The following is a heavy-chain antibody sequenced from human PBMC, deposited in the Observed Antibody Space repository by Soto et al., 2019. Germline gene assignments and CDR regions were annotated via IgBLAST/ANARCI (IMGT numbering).Heavy chain of an antibody. CDR3: ARVGHYYYYYMDV. CDR2: ISSSSSYI. J-gene: IGHJ6*03. CDR1: GFTFSSYS. V-gene: IGHV3-21*01. Sequence: EVQLVESGGGLVKPGGSLRLSCAASGFTFSSYSMNWVRQAPGKGLEWVSSISSSSSYIYYADSVKGRFTISRDNAKDSLYLQMNSLRAEDTAVYYCARVGHYYYYYMDVWGKGTTVTVSS.